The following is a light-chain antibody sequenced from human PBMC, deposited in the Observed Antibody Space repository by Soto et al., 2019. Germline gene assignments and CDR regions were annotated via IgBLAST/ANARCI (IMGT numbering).Light chain of an antibody. Sequence: DIQMTQSPSALSASVGDRVTITCRASQSINKWMAWYQLKPGKAPRLLISRASILESGVPPRFSGSGFGTEFTLTIDSLQPDDFGTYYCQQYNSYALTFGQGTRLEIK. J-gene: IGKJ5*01. V-gene: IGKV1-5*03. CDR2: RAS. CDR3: QQYNSYALT. CDR1: QSINKW.